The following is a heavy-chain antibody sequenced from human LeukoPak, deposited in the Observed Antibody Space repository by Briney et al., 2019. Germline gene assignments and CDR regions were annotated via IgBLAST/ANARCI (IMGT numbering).Heavy chain of an antibody. D-gene: IGHD6-13*01. Sequence: SETLSLTCTVSGGSISSGSYYWSWIRQPAGQGLEWIVRIYTSGSTNYNPSLKSRVTISVDTSKNQFSLKLSSVTAADTAVYYCAREEVAAAGQTYYYYGMDVWGQGTTVTVSS. J-gene: IGHJ6*02. CDR2: IYTSGST. CDR3: AREEVAAAGQTYYYYGMDV. CDR1: GGSISSGSYY. V-gene: IGHV4-61*02.